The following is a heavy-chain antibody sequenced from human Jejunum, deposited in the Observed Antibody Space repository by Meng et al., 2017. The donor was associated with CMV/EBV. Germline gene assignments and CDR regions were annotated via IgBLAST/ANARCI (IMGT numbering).Heavy chain of an antibody. CDR2: INPNTGGT. V-gene: IGHV1-2*02. J-gene: IGHJ4*02. CDR3: ARGTPGRSYSDY. D-gene: IGHD3-10*01. CDR1: GYTFTAYY. Sequence: QGQLVQSGAEVKKPGASVQVSCKASGYTFTAYYMHWVRQAPGQGLEWMGWINPNTGGTNYAPKFQDRVTMTRDTSITTAYMDLSRLTSDDTAVYYCARGTPGRSYSDYWGQGTLVTVSS.